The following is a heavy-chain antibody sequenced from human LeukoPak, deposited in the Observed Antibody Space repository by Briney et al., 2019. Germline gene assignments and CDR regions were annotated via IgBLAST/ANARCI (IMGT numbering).Heavy chain of an antibody. CDR1: GGSISSSSYY. D-gene: IGHD3-22*01. CDR3: ARSSANYYDSSGYYYVPPYYFDY. J-gene: IGHJ4*02. Sequence: SETLSLTCTVSGGSISSSSYYWGWIRQPPGKGLEWIGSIYYSGSTYYNPSLKSRVTISVDTSKIQFSLKLSSVTAADTAVYYCARSSANYYDSSGYYYVPPYYFDYWGQGTLVTVSS. V-gene: IGHV4-39*01. CDR2: IYYSGST.